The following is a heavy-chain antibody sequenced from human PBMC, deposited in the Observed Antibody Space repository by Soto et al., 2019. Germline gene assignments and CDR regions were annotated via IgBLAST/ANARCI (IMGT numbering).Heavy chain of an antibody. V-gene: IGHV3-33*01. CDR3: ARGLHSLFDY. D-gene: IGHD2-21*01. Sequence: QVQLVESGGGVVQPGGSLRLSCAASGFTFSNYGMHWVRQAPGKGLEWVAVIWYDGNNKYYADSVKGRFTISRDNSHNTLYVPMTSLRAEDTAVYYCARGLHSLFDYWGQGTLVTVSS. CDR1: GFTFSNYG. CDR2: IWYDGNNK. J-gene: IGHJ4*02.